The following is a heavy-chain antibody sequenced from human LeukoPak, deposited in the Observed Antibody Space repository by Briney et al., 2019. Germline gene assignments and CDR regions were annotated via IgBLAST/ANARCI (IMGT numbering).Heavy chain of an antibody. J-gene: IGHJ4*02. CDR2: ISSSGSTI. V-gene: IGHV3-48*03. Sequence: GGSLRLSCAASGFTFSSYEMNWVRQAPGKGLEWVSYISSSGSTIYYADSVKGRFTISRDNAKNSLYLQMNSLRAEDTAVYYCARDAYSSSWYTDFDYWGQGTLVTVSS. CDR3: ARDAYSSSWYTDFDY. CDR1: GFTFSSYE. D-gene: IGHD6-13*01.